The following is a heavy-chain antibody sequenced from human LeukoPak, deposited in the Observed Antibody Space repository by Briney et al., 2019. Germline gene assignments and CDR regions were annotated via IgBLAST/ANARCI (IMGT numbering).Heavy chain of an antibody. J-gene: IGHJ4*02. CDR2: ITTSDGNT. Sequence: GGSLRLSCAASGFTFSSYTMSWVRQAPGKGLEWVSTITTSDGNTYYADSVKGRFTISRDNSKNTLYLQVNSLRAEDTAVYYCAKGGKWDVTPFDYWGQGTLVTVSS. V-gene: IGHV3-23*01. D-gene: IGHD1-26*01. CDR3: AKGGKWDVTPFDY. CDR1: GFTFSSYT.